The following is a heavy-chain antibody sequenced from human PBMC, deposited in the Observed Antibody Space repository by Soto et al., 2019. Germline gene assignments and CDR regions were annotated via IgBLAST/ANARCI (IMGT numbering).Heavy chain of an antibody. CDR2: IWYDGSSQ. Sequence: QVQLVESGGGVVQPGGSLRLSCAASGFPFSLYGMQWVRQAPGQGLEWVAMIWYDGSSQFYVDSVKGRFTVSRDNPKNTLYPAMNSLRGDDTAVYNCARAVAVRRLDHWGQGTLVTGSS. CDR3: ARAVAVRRLDH. J-gene: IGHJ4*02. CDR1: GFPFSLYG. V-gene: IGHV3-33*01. D-gene: IGHD6-6*01.